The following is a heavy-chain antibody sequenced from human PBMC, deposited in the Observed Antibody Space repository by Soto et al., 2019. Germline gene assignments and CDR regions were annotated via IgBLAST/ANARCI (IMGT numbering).Heavy chain of an antibody. CDR3: ARGLEYYVFCGYCGLRDWFAP. D-gene: IGHD3-22*01. CDR1: GGSFSGYY. CDR2: INHSGST. Sequence: SETLSLTCAVYGGSFSGYYWSWIRQPPGKGLEWIGEINHSGSTNYNPSLKSRVTISVDTSKNQFSLKLSSVTAADTAVYYCARGLEYYVFCGYCGLRDWFAPRARGSLVPVSA. V-gene: IGHV4-34*01. J-gene: IGHJ5*02.